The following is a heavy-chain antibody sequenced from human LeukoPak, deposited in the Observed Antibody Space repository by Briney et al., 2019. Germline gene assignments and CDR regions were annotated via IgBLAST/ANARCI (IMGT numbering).Heavy chain of an antibody. Sequence: ASVKVSCKTFGYTFTGSYIHWVRQAPGQGLEWMGWINPNSGGTNYAQQFQGRLTMTRDTSISTAYMELSRLRSDDTAVYYCARVKTMIIVVSLFDYWGQGTLVTVSS. CDR3: ARVKTMIIVVSLFDY. V-gene: IGHV1-2*02. J-gene: IGHJ4*02. CDR1: GYTFTGSY. CDR2: INPNSGGT. D-gene: IGHD3-22*01.